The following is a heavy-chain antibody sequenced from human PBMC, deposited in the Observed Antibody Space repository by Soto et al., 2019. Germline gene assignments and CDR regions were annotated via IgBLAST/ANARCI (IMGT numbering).Heavy chain of an antibody. J-gene: IGHJ4*02. CDR3: AKDGNWLDVYFDV. CDR1: GIEFSNYA. CDR2: SSASGRSR. V-gene: IGHV3-23*01. D-gene: IGHD6-19*01. Sequence: GGSLRLSCVASGIEFSNYAMSWVRRAPGKGLEWVSISSASGRSRYHADSVKGRFTISRDNSKNTLYLHMTNLRAEDTAVYYCAKDGNWLDVYFDVWGQGTPVTVSS.